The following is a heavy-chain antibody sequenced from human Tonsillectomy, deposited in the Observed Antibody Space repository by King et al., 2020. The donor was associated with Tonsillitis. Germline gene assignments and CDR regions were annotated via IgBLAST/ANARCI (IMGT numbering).Heavy chain of an antibody. V-gene: IGHV1-2*02. J-gene: IGHJ4*02. CDR2: INPHRGGT. CDR1: GYTFTGYY. CDR3: AREGRWYYDSSGYFDY. Sequence: VQLVEAGAEVKKPGASVKVSCKASGYTFTGYYMHWVRQAPGKGLEWVGGINPHRGGTNQAQKFQGRVTMTRDTSISTAYMELSRLRCDDTAVYYCAREGRWYYDSSGYFDYWGQGTLVTVSS. D-gene: IGHD3-22*01.